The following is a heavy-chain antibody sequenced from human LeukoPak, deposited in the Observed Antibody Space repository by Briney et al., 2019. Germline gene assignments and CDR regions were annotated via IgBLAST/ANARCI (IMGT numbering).Heavy chain of an antibody. V-gene: IGHV3-74*01. Sequence: GGSLRLSCAASGFTFSSYWMHWVRQAPRKGLVWVSRINTDGSSTSYADSVKGRFTISRDNSKNTLYLQMNSLRAEDTAVYYCAKVGYYYDSSGYYYRYYYYYMDVWGKGTTVTVSS. CDR2: INTDGSST. D-gene: IGHD3-22*01. J-gene: IGHJ6*03. CDR1: GFTFSSYW. CDR3: AKVGYYYDSSGYYYRYYYYYMDV.